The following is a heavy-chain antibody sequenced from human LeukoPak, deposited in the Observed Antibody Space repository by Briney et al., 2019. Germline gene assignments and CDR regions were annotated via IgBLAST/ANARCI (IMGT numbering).Heavy chain of an antibody. Sequence: GGSLRLXCAASGFTFSSYAMSWVRQAPGKGLEWVSAISGSGGSTYYADSVKGRFTISRDNSKNTLYLQMNSLRAEDTAVYYCAKDPYGDYDYDYWGQGTLVTVSS. J-gene: IGHJ4*02. V-gene: IGHV3-23*01. CDR3: AKDPYGDYDYDY. CDR1: GFTFSSYA. D-gene: IGHD4-17*01. CDR2: ISGSGGST.